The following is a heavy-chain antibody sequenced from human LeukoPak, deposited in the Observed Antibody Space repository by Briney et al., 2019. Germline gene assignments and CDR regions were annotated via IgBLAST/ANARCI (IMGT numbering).Heavy chain of an antibody. J-gene: IGHJ3*02. Sequence: KASCKALEAPSRNIVFSWVRKALGQGLEWMGGTSPIFGTVNYAQKFQGRVTITTDESTSTAYMELSSLRSDDTAVYYCASNKECGNIRCYNGAFDIWGQGTMVTVSS. V-gene: IGHV1-69*05. CDR3: ASNKECGNIRCYNGAFDI. CDR1: EAPSRNIV. CDR2: TSPIFGTV. D-gene: IGHD4-23*01.